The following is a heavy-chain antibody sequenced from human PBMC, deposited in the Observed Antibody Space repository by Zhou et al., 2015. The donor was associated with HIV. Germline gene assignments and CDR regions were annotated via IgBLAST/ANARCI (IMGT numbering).Heavy chain of an antibody. D-gene: IGHD3-3*01. Sequence: QVQLVQSEAEVKKPGSSVKVSCKASGGTFSSYAINWVRQAPGQRFEWMGGIIPVLGRTNYAQKFQDRVTIIADESTSTAYMELSSLKSEDTAVYYCARDRSLAWGQGTLVTVSS. V-gene: IGHV1-69*01. CDR3: ARDRSLA. CDR1: GGTFSSYA. J-gene: IGHJ5*02. CDR2: IIPVLGRT.